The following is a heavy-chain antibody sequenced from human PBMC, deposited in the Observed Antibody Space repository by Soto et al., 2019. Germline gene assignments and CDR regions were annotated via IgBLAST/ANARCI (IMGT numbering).Heavy chain of an antibody. CDR3: ARGDYIRSVDY. J-gene: IGHJ4*02. V-gene: IGHV4-34*01. CDR1: GGSFSGYY. CDR2: INHSGST. D-gene: IGHD4-4*01. Sequence: PSETLSLTCAVYGGSFSGYYWSWIRQPPGKGLEWIGEINHSGSTNYNPSLKSRVTISVDTSKNQFSLKLSSVTAADTAVYYCARGDYIRSVDYRGQGTLVTVSS.